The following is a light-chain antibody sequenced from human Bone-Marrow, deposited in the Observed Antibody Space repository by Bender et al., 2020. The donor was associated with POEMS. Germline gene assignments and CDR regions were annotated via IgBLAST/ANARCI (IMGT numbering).Light chain of an antibody. J-gene: IGLJ3*02. Sequence: QSALTQPASVSGSPGQSITISCTGTSSDIGGYNLVSWYQQHPGKAPKLIIYEVNKRPSGISDHFSASKSGNTASLTVSGVQADDEADYYCCSKADSLTWVFGGGTKLTVL. CDR2: EVN. V-gene: IGLV2-23*02. CDR1: SSDIGGYNL. CDR3: CSKADSLTWV.